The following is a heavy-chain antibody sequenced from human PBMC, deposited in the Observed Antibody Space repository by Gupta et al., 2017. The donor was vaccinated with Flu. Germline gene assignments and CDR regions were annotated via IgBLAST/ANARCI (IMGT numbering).Heavy chain of an antibody. V-gene: IGHV3-13*04. CDR2: TVTASDK. D-gene: IGHD6-19*01. J-gene: IGHJ6*02. Sequence: EVRLVGSVGGLVHPGGSLRLSCAATGFTFSSYDIHWLRPATGNGLEWVSATVTASDKYYPGSVKGRFTISRENAKNSLYIKMNSLRTGDTAVYYCARVPGIAGAGTHYYYGMDVWGQGTTVTVSS. CDR1: GFTFSSYD. CDR3: ARVPGIAGAGTHYYYGMDV.